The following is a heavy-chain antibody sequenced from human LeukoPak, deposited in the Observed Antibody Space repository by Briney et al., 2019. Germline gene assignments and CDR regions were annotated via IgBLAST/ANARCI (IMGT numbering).Heavy chain of an antibody. J-gene: IGHJ3*02. CDR3: ARDTGGFDI. CDR2: IHHTGYT. Sequence: SETLSLTCSVSAYSISSGYYWGWIRQPPGKGLEWIGSIHHTGYTFYNPSVKSRITISVETSENQFSLMLSSVTAADTAMYYCARDTGGFDIWGQGAMVTVSS. CDR1: AYSISSGYY. V-gene: IGHV4-38-2*02. D-gene: IGHD2-15*01.